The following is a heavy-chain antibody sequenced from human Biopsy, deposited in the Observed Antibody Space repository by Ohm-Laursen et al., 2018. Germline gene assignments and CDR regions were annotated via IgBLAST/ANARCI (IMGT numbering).Heavy chain of an antibody. CDR3: AADINVWNVNY. CDR2: FAPENGKT. CDR1: GYTLNELS. Sequence: SVKVSCKVSGYTLNELSMHWVRQVPGKGLEWMGGFAPENGKTVYAQNFQVRVSLTEDTSTDTAYMKLRSLRSGDTAVYYCAADINVWNVNYWGQGTQVTVSS. D-gene: IGHD1-1*01. V-gene: IGHV1-24*01. J-gene: IGHJ4*02.